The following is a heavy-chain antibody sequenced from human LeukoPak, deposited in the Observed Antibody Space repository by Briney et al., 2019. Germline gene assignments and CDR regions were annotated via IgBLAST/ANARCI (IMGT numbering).Heavy chain of an antibody. Sequence: PSETLSLTCTVSGGSISSYYWSWIRQPPGKGLEWIGYIYYSGSTNYNPSLKSRVTISVDTSKNQFSLKLSSVTAADTAVYYCARAEYYYDSSGYLFPNYFDYWGQGTLVTVSS. CDR3: ARAEYYYDSSGYLFPNYFDY. CDR2: IYYSGST. J-gene: IGHJ4*02. CDR1: GGSISSYY. D-gene: IGHD3-22*01. V-gene: IGHV4-59*12.